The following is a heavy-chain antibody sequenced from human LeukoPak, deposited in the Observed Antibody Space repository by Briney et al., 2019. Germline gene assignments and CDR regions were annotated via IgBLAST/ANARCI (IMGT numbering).Heavy chain of an antibody. D-gene: IGHD2-2*01. CDR3: ARDRCSSTSCPAFYYYYYGMDV. CDR2: INPNSGGT. CDR1: GYTFTDYY. Sequence: ASVKVSCKASGYTFTDYYMHWVRQAPGQGLEWMGWINPNSGGTNYAQKFQGRVTMTTDTSISTAYMEVSRLRSDDTAVYYCARDRCSSTSCPAFYYYYYGMDVWGQGTTVTVSS. V-gene: IGHV1-2*02. J-gene: IGHJ6*02.